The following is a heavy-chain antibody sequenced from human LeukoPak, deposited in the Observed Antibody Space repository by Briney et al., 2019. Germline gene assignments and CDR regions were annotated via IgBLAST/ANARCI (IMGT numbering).Heavy chain of an antibody. D-gene: IGHD2-8*01. CDR3: ARDGVSWPKGVDI. CDR2: INPSGGSA. CDR1: GYTFTSYY. J-gene: IGHJ3*02. Sequence: ASVKVSCKASGYTFTSYYMHWVRQAPGQGLEWMGIINPSGGSASYAQKFQGRVTMTRDTSTSTVYMELSSLRSEDTAVYYCARDGVSWPKGVDIWGQGTMVTVSS. V-gene: IGHV1-46*01.